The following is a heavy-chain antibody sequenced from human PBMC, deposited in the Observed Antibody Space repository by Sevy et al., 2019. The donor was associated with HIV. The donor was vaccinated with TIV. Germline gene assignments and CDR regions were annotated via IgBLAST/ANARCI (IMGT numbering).Heavy chain of an antibody. CDR2: VSARGGST. V-gene: IGHV3-23*01. D-gene: IGHD3-3*01. CDR3: ARVGGGGYYDPWSGYLEFDP. Sequence: GGSLRLSCAASGFTFSSYAMSWVRQAPGKGLEWVSTVSARGGSTYYADSVRGRFSITRDNSKNTLYVKMNSLRAEDTAVFYCARVGGGGYYDPWSGYLEFDPWGQGTLVTVSS. CDR1: GFTFSSYA. J-gene: IGHJ5*02.